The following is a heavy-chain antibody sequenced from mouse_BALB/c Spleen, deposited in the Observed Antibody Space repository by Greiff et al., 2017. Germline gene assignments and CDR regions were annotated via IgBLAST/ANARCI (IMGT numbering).Heavy chain of an antibody. CDR3: ARNWGHLLGYAMDY. CDR2: IWSGGST. Sequence: QVQLKESGPGLVQPSQSLSITCTVSGFSLTSYGVHWVRQSPGKGLEWLGVIWSGGSTDYNAAFISRLSISKDNSKSQVFFKMNSLQANDTAIYYCARNWGHLLGYAMDYWGQGTSVTVSS. V-gene: IGHV2-2*02. CDR1: GFSLTSYG. J-gene: IGHJ4*01. D-gene: IGHD2-1*01.